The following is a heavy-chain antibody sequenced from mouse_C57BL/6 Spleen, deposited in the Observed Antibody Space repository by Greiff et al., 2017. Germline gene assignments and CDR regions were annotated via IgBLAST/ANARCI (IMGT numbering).Heavy chain of an antibody. V-gene: IGHV1-69*01. J-gene: IGHJ4*01. Sequence: QVQLQQPGAELVMPGASVKLSCKASGYTFTSYWMHWVKQRPGQGLEWIGEIDPSDSYTNYNQKFKGKSTLTVDKSSSTAYMQLSSLTSEDSAVYDCARGGYGNYEAMDYWGQGTSVTVSS. D-gene: IGHD2-1*01. CDR3: ARGGYGNYEAMDY. CDR2: IDPSDSYT. CDR1: GYTFTSYW.